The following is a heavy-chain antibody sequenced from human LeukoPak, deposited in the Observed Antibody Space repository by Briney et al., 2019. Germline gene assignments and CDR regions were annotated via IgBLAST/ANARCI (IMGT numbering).Heavy chain of an antibody. CDR3: ARVGTLFDY. V-gene: IGHV4-38-2*01. D-gene: IGHD1-7*01. J-gene: IGHJ4*02. Sequence: SETLSLTRAVSGYSLSSGYYWGWIRHPPGKGLEWFGSIYHSGSTYYTPSPKSRDTKSVDTSKNQFSLKLSSVTAADTAVDCGARVGTLFDYWGQGTLVTVSS. CDR1: GYSLSSGYY. CDR2: IYHSGST.